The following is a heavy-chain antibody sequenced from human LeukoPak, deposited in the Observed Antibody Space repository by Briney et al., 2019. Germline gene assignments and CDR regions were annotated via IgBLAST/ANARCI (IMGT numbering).Heavy chain of an antibody. CDR3: AKDGIVATRVIVHYFDY. V-gene: IGHV3-23*01. CDR1: GFTFSSYA. J-gene: IGHJ4*02. Sequence: GGSLRLSCAASGFTFSSYAMSWVRQAPGKWLEWVSAITGSGGSTYYADSVKGRFTISRDNSKNTLYLQMNSLRAEDTAVYYCAKDGIVATRVIVHYFDYWGQGTLVTVSS. D-gene: IGHD5-12*01. CDR2: ITGSGGST.